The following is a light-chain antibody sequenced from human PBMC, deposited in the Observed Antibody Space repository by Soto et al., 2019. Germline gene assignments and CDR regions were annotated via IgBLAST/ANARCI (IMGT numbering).Light chain of an antibody. Sequence: EIVLTQSPGTLSLSPGDRATLSCRASQSVSSSYLAWYQQKPGQAPRVLIYGASSRATGIPDRFSGSGSGTDFTLTISRLEPEDFAVYYCQQYGSSPVTFGQGTKVEIK. CDR2: GAS. J-gene: IGKJ1*01. V-gene: IGKV3-20*01. CDR3: QQYGSSPVT. CDR1: QSVSSSY.